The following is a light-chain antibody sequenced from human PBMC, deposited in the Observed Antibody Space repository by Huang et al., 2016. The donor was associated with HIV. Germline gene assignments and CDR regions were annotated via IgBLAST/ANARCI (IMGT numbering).Light chain of an antibody. CDR1: QSVSTD. Sequence: EIVMTQSPATLSVSPGERATLSCRASQSVSTDLAWYQQKPGKSPRLLSYGSSTRATGIPARFSGSGSGTEFTLTISSLQSGDFAVYYCQQYSNWPQTFGQGTKVEIK. CDR2: GSS. J-gene: IGKJ1*01. V-gene: IGKV3-15*01. CDR3: QQYSNWPQT.